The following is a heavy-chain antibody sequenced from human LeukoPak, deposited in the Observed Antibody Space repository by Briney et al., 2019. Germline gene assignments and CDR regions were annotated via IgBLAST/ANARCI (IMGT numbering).Heavy chain of an antibody. CDR1: GFTFSSYA. V-gene: IGHV3-23*01. CDR2: IRTSADNR. CDR3: ARDLWGLGWYFDL. D-gene: IGHD7-27*01. J-gene: IGHJ2*01. Sequence: GGSLRLSCAASGFTFSSYAMGWVRQAPGKGLEWVSGIRTSADNRYYADSVKGRFTISRDNAKNSLYLQMNSLRAEDTAVYYCARDLWGLGWYFDLWGRGALVTVSS.